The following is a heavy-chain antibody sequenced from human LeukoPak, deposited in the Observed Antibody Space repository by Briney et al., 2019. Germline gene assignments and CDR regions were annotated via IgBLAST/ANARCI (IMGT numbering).Heavy chain of an antibody. V-gene: IGHV1-18*01. D-gene: IGHD6-13*01. J-gene: IGHJ4*02. CDR1: GYTFTSYG. CDR2: ISAYNGNT. Sequence: GASVKVSCKASGYTFTSYGISWVRQAPGQGLEWMGWISAYNGNTNYAQKLQGRVTMTTDTSTSTAYMELRSLRSDDTAVYYCIIYSSSWYVHPNFDYWGQGTLVIVSS. CDR3: IIYSSSWYVHPNFDY.